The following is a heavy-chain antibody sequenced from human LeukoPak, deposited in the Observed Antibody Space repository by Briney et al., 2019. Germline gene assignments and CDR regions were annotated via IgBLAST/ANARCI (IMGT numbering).Heavy chain of an antibody. CDR3: AKDGITIFRVVIKNPEPFDY. Sequence: GGSLRLSCAASGFTFSSYAMSWVRQAPGKGLEWVSAISGSGGSTYYADSVKGRFTISRDNSKNTLHLQMNSLRAEDTAVYYCAKDGITIFRVVIKNPEPFDYWGQGTLVTVSS. J-gene: IGHJ4*02. V-gene: IGHV3-23*01. CDR2: ISGSGGST. CDR1: GFTFSSYA. D-gene: IGHD3-3*01.